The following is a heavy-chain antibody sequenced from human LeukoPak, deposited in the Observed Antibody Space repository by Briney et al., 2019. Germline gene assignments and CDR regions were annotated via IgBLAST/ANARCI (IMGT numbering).Heavy chain of an antibody. CDR3: AKSGCSTSCYSPYYYYGMDV. D-gene: IGHD2-2*02. J-gene: IGHJ6*02. V-gene: IGHV3-23*01. CDR2: INASGGNT. CDR1: GFAFNFYA. Sequence: GGSLRLSCAASGFAFNFYAMTWVRQAPGKRLQWVSTINASGGNTYYAESVRGRFTISRDNSKNTLYLQMNSLRAEDTAVYYCAKSGCSTSCYSPYYYYGMDVWGQGTTVTVSS.